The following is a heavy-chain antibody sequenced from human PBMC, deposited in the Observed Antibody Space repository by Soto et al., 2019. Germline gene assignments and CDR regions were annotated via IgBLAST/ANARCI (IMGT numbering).Heavy chain of an antibody. V-gene: IGHV4-34*01. CDR2: INHSGST. CDR1: GGSFSGYY. J-gene: IGHJ5*02. CDR3: ARRGYSGYDYNWFDP. Sequence: SETLSLTCAVYGGSFSGYYWSWIRQPPGKGLEWIGEINHSGSTNYNPSLKSRVTISVDTSKNQFSLKLSSVTAADTAVYYCARRGYSGYDYNWFDPWGQGTLVT. D-gene: IGHD5-12*01.